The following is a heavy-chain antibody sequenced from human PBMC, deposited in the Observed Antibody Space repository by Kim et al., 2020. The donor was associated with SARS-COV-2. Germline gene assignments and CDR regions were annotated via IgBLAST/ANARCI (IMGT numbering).Heavy chain of an antibody. CDR2: INHSGST. D-gene: IGHD3-10*01. Sequence: SETLSLTCTVYGGSFSSYYWSWIRQPPGKGVEWIGEINHSGSTNYNPSLKSRVTISVDTSKNQFSLKLSSVTAAVTAVYYCVRGLSMLRGVPLSFDYWGQGTLVTVSS. V-gene: IGHV4-34*01. CDR1: GGSFSSYY. J-gene: IGHJ4*02. CDR3: VRGLSMLRGVPLSFDY.